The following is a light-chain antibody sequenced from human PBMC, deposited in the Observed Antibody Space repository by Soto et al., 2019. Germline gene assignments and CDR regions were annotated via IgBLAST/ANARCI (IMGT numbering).Light chain of an antibody. CDR3: QQYNNWPPRWT. V-gene: IGKV3-15*01. CDR2: DAS. J-gene: IGKJ1*01. Sequence: EIVLTQSPGTLSLSPGDRATLSCRAIQSFSIYLAWYQQKPGQAPRLLIYDASTRATGIPARFSGSGSGTEFTLTISSLQSEDFAVYYCQQYNNWPPRWTFGQGTKVDI. CDR1: QSFSIY.